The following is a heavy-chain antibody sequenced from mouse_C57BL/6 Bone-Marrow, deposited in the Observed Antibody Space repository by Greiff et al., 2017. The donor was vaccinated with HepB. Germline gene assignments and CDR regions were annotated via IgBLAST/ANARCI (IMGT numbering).Heavy chain of an antibody. CDR1: GFSFNTYA. V-gene: IGHV10-1*01. Sequence: EVQLQQSGGGLVQPKGSLKLSCAASGFSFNTYAMNWVRQAPGKGLEWVARIRSKSNNYATYYADSVKDRFTISRDDSESMLYLQMNNLKTEDTAMYYCVTDGDYTEDYFDYWGQGTTLTVSS. CDR2: IRSKSNNYAT. CDR3: VTDGDYTEDYFDY. J-gene: IGHJ2*01. D-gene: IGHD2-13*01.